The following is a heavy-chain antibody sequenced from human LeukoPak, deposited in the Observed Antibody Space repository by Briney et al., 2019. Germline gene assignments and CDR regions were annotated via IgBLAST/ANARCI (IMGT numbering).Heavy chain of an antibody. V-gene: IGHV4-34*01. CDR3: ARHSVVAVVKFDSPGGFFDY. D-gene: IGHD2-15*01. Sequence: SETLSHTCAVYRGSFSGHYWRWIRHPPGEGGEWIGEINLSGSTNYNPSLKSRATISVHTSKNQSSLKLSSVTAADTAVYYCARHSVVAVVKFDSPGGFFDYWGQGTLVTVSS. CDR2: INLSGST. J-gene: IGHJ4*02. CDR1: RGSFSGHY.